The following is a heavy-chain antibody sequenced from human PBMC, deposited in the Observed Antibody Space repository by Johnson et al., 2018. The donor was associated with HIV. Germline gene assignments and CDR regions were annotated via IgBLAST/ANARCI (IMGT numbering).Heavy chain of an antibody. CDR1: GFTFSNFA. J-gene: IGHJ3*02. V-gene: IGHV3-64*01. CDR2: ISSNGIGT. D-gene: IGHD5-24*01. Sequence: VQLVESGGGLVKPGGSLRLSCAVSGFTFSNFAMHWVRQAPGKGLEYVSAISSNGIGTYYANSVDGRFTISRDNDKNTLYLEMGSLRAEDTAVYYCARACRDGYTCDAFDIWGQGTMVTVSS. CDR3: ARACRDGYTCDAFDI.